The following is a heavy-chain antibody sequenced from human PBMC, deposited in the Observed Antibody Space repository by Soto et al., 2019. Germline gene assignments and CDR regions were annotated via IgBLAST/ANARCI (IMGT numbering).Heavy chain of an antibody. CDR2: IYYSGST. V-gene: IGHV4-61*01. D-gene: IGHD6-13*01. Sequence: QVQLQESGPGLVKPSETLSLTCTVSGGSVSSGSYYWSWIRQPPGKGLEWIGYIYYSGSTNYNPYLNSRVTISVATSKNQFSLKLSSVTAADTAVYYCAREPDGSSWTFDYWGQGTLVTVSS. J-gene: IGHJ4*02. CDR3: AREPDGSSWTFDY. CDR1: GGSVSSGSYY.